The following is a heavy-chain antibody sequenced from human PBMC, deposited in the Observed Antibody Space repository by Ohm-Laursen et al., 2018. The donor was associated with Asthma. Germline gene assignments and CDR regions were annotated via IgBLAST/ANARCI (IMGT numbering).Heavy chain of an antibody. J-gene: IGHJ4*02. V-gene: IGHV4-30-4*08. CDR2: IYHSVST. CDR1: GGSFSTSSRSY. Sequence: TLSLTCIVSGGSFSTSSRSYWGWIRQPPGKGLEWIGYIYHSVSTYYSPSLKSRVTISGDTSKNQFSLNLSFVTAADTAMYYCARGPMHDYYFENWGLGTLVTVSS. CDR3: ARGPMHDYYFEN. D-gene: IGHD1-1*01.